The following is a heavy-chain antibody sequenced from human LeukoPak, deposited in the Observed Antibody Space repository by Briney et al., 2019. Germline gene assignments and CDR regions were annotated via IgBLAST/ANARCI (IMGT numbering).Heavy chain of an antibody. Sequence: GGSLTLSCAASAFTFSSYSMNWVRQAPGKGLEWVSSISSSSSYIYYADSVKGRFTISRDNAKNSLYLQMNSLRAEDTAVYYCARYCSSTSCYGFDYWGQGTLVTVSS. V-gene: IGHV3-21*01. CDR1: AFTFSSYS. CDR2: ISSSSSYI. D-gene: IGHD2-2*01. CDR3: ARYCSSTSCYGFDY. J-gene: IGHJ4*02.